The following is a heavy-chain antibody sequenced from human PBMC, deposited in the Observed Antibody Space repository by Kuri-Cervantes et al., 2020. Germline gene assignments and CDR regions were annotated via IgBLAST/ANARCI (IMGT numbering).Heavy chain of an antibody. D-gene: IGHD2-21*02. Sequence: GGSLRPACAASGFTTSSYAMHWVRQAPGKELEYVSAISSNGGSTYNADSVKGRFTISRENSKNTLYLQIGSLIAEDMAVYYCARDIARPVTANLAYWGQGTLVTVSS. J-gene: IGHJ4*02. CDR1: GFTTSSYA. V-gene: IGHV3-64*02. CDR3: ARDIARPVTANLAY. CDR2: ISSNGGST.